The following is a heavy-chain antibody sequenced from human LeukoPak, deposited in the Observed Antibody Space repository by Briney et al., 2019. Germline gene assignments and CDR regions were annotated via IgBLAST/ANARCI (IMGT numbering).Heavy chain of an antibody. CDR2: IRYDGSNK. D-gene: IGHD3-10*01. CDR1: GFTFSSYG. J-gene: IGHJ4*02. CDR3: AKEGGSGSYYNRHFDY. V-gene: IGHV3-30*02. Sequence: GGSLRLSCAASGFTFSSYGMHWVRQAPGKGLEWVAFIRYDGSNKYYADSVKGRFTISRDNSKNTLYLQMNSLRAEDTAVYYCAKEGGSGSYYNRHFDYWGQGTLVTVSS.